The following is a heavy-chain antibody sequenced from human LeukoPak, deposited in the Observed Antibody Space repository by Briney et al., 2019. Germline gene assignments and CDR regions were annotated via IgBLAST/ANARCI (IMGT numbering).Heavy chain of an antibody. CDR1: GFTFSSYE. V-gene: IGHV3-72*01. CDR2: TRNKANSYTT. D-gene: IGHD1-26*01. Sequence: GGSLRLSCAASGFTFSSYEMNWVRQAPGKGLEWVGRTRNKANSYTTEYAASVKGRFTISRDDSKNSLYLQMNSLKTEDTAVYYCARVGATLAFDIWGQGTMVTVSS. J-gene: IGHJ3*02. CDR3: ARVGATLAFDI.